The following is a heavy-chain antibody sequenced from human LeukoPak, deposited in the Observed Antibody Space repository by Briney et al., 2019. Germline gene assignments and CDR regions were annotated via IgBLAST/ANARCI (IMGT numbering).Heavy chain of an antibody. CDR3: ARGGDSSSWYGWFDP. CDR1: GYSFTDYY. V-gene: IGHV1-2*02. Sequence: ASVKVSCKASGYSFTDYYMHWVRQAPGQGLEWMGWINPNSGVTMYAQNFQGRVTMTRDTSLSTAYMDLSRLRSDDTAVYYCARGGDSSSWYGWFDPWGQGTLVTVSS. CDR2: INPNSGVT. D-gene: IGHD6-13*01. J-gene: IGHJ5*02.